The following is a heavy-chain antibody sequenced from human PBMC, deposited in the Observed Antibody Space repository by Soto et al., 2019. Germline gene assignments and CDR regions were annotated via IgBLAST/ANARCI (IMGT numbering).Heavy chain of an antibody. J-gene: IGHJ6*02. CDR3: ARDGGYSSGWYYYYYGMDV. Sequence: GASVKVSCKASGYTFTSYAMHWVRQAPGQRLEWMGWINAGNGNTKYPQKFQGRVTITRDTSASTAYMELRSLRSDDTAVYYCARDGGYSSGWYYYYYGMDVWGQGTTVTVSS. CDR1: GYTFTSYA. D-gene: IGHD6-19*01. CDR2: INAGNGNT. V-gene: IGHV1-3*01.